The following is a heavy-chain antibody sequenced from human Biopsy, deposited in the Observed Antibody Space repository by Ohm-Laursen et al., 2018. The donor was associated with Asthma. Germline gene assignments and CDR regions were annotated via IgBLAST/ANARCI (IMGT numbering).Heavy chain of an antibody. CDR1: GYTFNSAD. D-gene: IGHD3-10*01. Sequence: GDSVKVSCKASGYTFNSADITWVRQAPGQGLEWMGWISVYNGNTKVAQKLQDRVTMITDTSTSTAYMELRSLRSDDTAVYFCARAVDYSHYYGIDVWGQGTTVTVS. CDR3: ARAVDYSHYYGIDV. CDR2: ISVYNGNT. J-gene: IGHJ6*02. V-gene: IGHV1-18*01.